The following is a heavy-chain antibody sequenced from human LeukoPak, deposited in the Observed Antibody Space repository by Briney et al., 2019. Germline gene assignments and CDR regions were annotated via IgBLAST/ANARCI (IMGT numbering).Heavy chain of an antibody. CDR3: ARDWASRYYYDSSGYYPEYFQH. CDR2: INTNTGNP. V-gene: IGHV7-4-1*02. Sequence: GASVKVSCKASGYTFSSYAMTWVRQAPGQGLEWMGWINTNTGNPTYAQGFTGRFVFSLDTSVSTAYLQISSLKAEDTAVYYCARDWASRYYYDSSGYYPEYFQHWGQGTLVTVSS. D-gene: IGHD3-22*01. J-gene: IGHJ1*01. CDR1: GYTFSSYA.